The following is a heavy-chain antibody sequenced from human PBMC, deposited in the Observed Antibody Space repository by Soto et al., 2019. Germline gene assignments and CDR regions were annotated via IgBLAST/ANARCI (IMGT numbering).Heavy chain of an antibody. J-gene: IGHJ6*02. CDR1: GCTLSSYA. CDR2: IIPIFGTA. Sequence: AVKVTCKASGCTLSSYAISWLRQPPGQGLEWMGGIIPIFGTANYAQKLQGRVTITADKSTSTAYMELSSLRSEDAAVYYCASCSSTSCSSGVADYYYYGMDVWGQGTTVTVSS. V-gene: IGHV1-69*06. CDR3: ASCSSTSCSSGVADYYYYGMDV. D-gene: IGHD2-2*01.